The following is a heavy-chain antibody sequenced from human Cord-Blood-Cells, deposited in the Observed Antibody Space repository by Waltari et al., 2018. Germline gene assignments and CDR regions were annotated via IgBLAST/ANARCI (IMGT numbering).Heavy chain of an antibody. CDR3: ARIVVVTAIDY. J-gene: IGHJ4*02. CDR2: IYYSGST. Sequence: QLQLQESGPGLVKPSETLSPTCTVPGCSISSSSYYRGWVRRPPGKGLEWIGSIYYSGSTYYNPSLKSRVTISVDTSKNQFSLKLSSVTAADTAVYYCARIVVVTAIDYWGQGTLVTVSS. D-gene: IGHD2-21*02. CDR1: GCSISSSSYY. V-gene: IGHV4-39*07.